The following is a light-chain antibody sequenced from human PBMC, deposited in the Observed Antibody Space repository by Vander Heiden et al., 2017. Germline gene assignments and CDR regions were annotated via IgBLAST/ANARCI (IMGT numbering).Light chain of an antibody. CDR1: QSISSW. Sequence: DIQLTQSPSTLSASVGDRVTITCRASQSISSWLAWYQQKSGKAPKLLIYEASSLESGVPSRFSGSGSGTEFTLTISSLQPDDFATYYCQQYNTYSPYSFGQGTKLEIK. CDR3: QQYNTYSPYS. V-gene: IGKV1-5*03. J-gene: IGKJ2*03. CDR2: EAS.